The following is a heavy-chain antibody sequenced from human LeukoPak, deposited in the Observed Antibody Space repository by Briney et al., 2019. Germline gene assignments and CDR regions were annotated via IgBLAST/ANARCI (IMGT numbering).Heavy chain of an antibody. J-gene: IGHJ4*02. D-gene: IGHD2/OR15-2a*01. CDR1: GFTLISSA. CDR2: IAHHGNNK. V-gene: IGHV3-30*02. CDR3: AEDGSMPCID. Sequence: GGSLRLSCGAFGFTLISSAMHWVRQGPGKGLEWVAYIAHHGNNKYYADSVKDRFTISIDNSKGSLYLQMNSLRADDTAVYYCAEDGSMPCIDWGQGTLVRVSS.